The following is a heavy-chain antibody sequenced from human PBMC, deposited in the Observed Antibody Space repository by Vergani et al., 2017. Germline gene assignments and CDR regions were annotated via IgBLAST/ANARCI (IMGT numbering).Heavy chain of an antibody. CDR2: IWYDGSNK. V-gene: IGHV3-33*01. CDR1: GFTFSSYG. J-gene: IGHJ4*02. Sequence: QVQLVESGGGVVQPGRSLRLSCAASGFTFSSYGMHWVRQAPGKGLEWVAVIWYDGSNKYYADSVKGRFTISRDNSKNALYLQMNSLRDEDTAVYYCARDVGGGSGRYYNFHVDYWGQVTLVTVSS. CDR3: ARDVGGGSGRYYNFHVDY. D-gene: IGHD3-10*01.